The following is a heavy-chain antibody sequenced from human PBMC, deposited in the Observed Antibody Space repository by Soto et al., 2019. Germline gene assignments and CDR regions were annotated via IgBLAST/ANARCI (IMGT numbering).Heavy chain of an antibody. CDR2: ISYDGSNK. CDR3: ARDLWAVTTFSRAYYYGMDV. D-gene: IGHD4-4*01. CDR1: GFTFSSYA. Sequence: GGSLRLSCAASGFTFSSYAMHWVRQAPGKGLEWVAVISYDGSNKYHADSVKGRFTISRDNSKNTLYLQMNSLRAEDTAVYYCARDLWAVTTFSRAYYYGMDVWGQGTTVTV. J-gene: IGHJ6*02. V-gene: IGHV3-30-3*01.